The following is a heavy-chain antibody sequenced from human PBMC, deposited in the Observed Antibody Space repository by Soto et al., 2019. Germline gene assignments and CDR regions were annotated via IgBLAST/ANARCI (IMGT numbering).Heavy chain of an antibody. Sequence: ASVKVSCKASGYTFTRYYMHWVRQAPGQGLEWMGWINPNSGGTNYAQKLQGWVTMTRDRSISTAYMELSRLRSDDTAVYYCARDGESSSGWFGYYYYGMDVWGQGTTVTVSS. J-gene: IGHJ6*02. CDR1: GYTFTRYY. CDR2: INPNSGGT. CDR3: ARDGESSSGWFGYYYYGMDV. D-gene: IGHD6-19*01. V-gene: IGHV1-2*04.